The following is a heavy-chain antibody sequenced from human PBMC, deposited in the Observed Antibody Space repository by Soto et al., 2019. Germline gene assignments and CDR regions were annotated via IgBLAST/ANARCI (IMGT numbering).Heavy chain of an antibody. CDR3: AHSSTDLNHAMDV. CDR2: IYWDDDK. CDR1: GLSLTTNGLS. Sequence: QITLKESGPTLVKPTQTLTLTCAFSGLSLTTNGLSVGWVRQPPGKALEWLALIYWDDDKRYSPSLKSRLTITRDPAKTQVVLTMTNMDPVDTATYYCAHSSTDLNHAMDVWGQGTTVSVSS. J-gene: IGHJ6*02. V-gene: IGHV2-5*02. D-gene: IGHD3-3*01.